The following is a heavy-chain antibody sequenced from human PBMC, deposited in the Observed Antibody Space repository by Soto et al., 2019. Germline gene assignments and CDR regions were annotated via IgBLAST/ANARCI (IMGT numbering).Heavy chain of an antibody. CDR2: ISYDGSNK. CDR3: AKYPHSSECSGSRLGEYYFDY. V-gene: IGHV3-30*18. J-gene: IGHJ4*02. D-gene: IGHD1-26*01. CDR1: GFTFSSYG. Sequence: QVQLVESGGGVVQPGRSLILSCAASGFTFSSYGMHWVREAPGKGLAWVAVISYDGSNKYYADSVKGRFTISRDNSKNTLYLQMNSLRAEDTAVYYCAKYPHSSECSGSRLGEYYFDYWGQGTLVTVSS.